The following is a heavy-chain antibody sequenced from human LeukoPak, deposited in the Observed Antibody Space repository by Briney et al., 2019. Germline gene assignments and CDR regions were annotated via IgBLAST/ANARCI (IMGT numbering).Heavy chain of an antibody. J-gene: IGHJ4*02. D-gene: IGHD2-21*01. Sequence: GGSLRLSCAASGFSFSSYTMSWVRQAPGKGLEWVSSISGSSGSTFYADSVKGRFTISRDNSKNTLYLQMNSLRAEDTAVYYCAKGPLWFQVPPLAYWGQGTLVTVSS. CDR2: ISGSSGST. V-gene: IGHV3-23*01. CDR3: AKGPLWFQVPPLAY. CDR1: GFSFSSYT.